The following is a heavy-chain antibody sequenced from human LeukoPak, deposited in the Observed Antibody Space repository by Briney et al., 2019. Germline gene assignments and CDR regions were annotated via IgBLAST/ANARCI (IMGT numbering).Heavy chain of an antibody. J-gene: IGHJ4*02. CDR2: IYHSGNT. D-gene: IGHD6-13*01. CDR1: GYSISSGYY. V-gene: IGHV4-38-2*01. Sequence: PETLSLTCAVSGYSISSGYYWGWVRQPPGKGLEWIANIYHSGNTYYNPSLNNRVTISVDTSMNHFSLKLTSVTAADTAVYYCTTLIAAPGSGAPFDYWGQGILVTVSS. CDR3: TTLIAAPGSGAPFDY.